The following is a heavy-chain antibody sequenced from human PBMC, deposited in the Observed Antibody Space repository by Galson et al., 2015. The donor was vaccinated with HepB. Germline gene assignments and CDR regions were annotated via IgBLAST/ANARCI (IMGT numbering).Heavy chain of an antibody. V-gene: IGHV1-2*06. CDR3: ARERGVVYGDYSRGYGMDV. Sequence: SVKVSCKASGYTFTGYYMHWVRQAPGQGLEWMGRINPNSGGTNYAQKFQGRVTMTRDTSISTAYMELSRLRSDDTAVYYCARERGVVYGDYSRGYGMDVWGQGTTVTVSS. CDR1: GYTFTGYY. J-gene: IGHJ6*02. D-gene: IGHD4-17*01. CDR2: INPNSGGT.